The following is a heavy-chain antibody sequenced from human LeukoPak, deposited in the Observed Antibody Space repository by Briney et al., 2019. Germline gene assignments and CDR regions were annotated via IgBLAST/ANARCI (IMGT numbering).Heavy chain of an antibody. D-gene: IGHD2-8*01. J-gene: IGHJ3*02. CDR2: TRNKANSYTT. CDR3: ARRVFTAFDI. CDR1: GFTLSDHY. Sequence: GGSLRLSCAASGFTLSDHYMDWVRQAPGKGLEWVGRTRNKANSYTTEYAASVKGRFTISRDDSKNSLYLQMNSLKTEDTAVYYCARRVFTAFDIWGQGTMVTVSS. V-gene: IGHV3-72*01.